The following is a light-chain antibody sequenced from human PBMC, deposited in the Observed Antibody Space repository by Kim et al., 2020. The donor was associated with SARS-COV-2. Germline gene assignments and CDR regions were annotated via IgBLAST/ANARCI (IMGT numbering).Light chain of an antibody. J-gene: IGLJ3*02. V-gene: IGLV3-19*01. CDR2: GKN. Sequence: SSELTQDPAVSVALGQTVRITCQGDSLRSYYASWYQQKPGQAPVLVIYGKNNRHSGIPDRSSGSSSGNTASLTITGAQAEAEADYYCNSRVSSGNHLVFG. CDR3: NSRVSSGNHLV. CDR1: SLRSYY.